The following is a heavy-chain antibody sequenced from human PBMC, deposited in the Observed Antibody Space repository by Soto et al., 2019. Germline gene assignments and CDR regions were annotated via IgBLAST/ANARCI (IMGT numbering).Heavy chain of an antibody. Sequence: ASVKVSCKASGGTFSSYTISWGRQAPGQGLEWMGRIIPILGIANYAQKFQGRVTITADKSTSTAYMELSSLRSEDTAVYYCASLGHSSPLVEYYYYMDVWGKGTTVTVSS. CDR1: GGTFSSYT. V-gene: IGHV1-69*02. D-gene: IGHD6-13*01. CDR3: ASLGHSSPLVEYYYYMDV. CDR2: IIPILGIA. J-gene: IGHJ6*03.